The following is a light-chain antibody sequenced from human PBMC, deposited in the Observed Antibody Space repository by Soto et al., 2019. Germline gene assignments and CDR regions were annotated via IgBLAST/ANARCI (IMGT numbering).Light chain of an antibody. V-gene: IGLV1-47*01. Sequence: QSALTQPRSASGTPGQRVTISCSGSSSNIGNNYVYWYQQFPGTAPKLLIYRNNQRPSGVPDRFSGSKSGTSASLAISGLRSEDEADYYCAAWDDSLSGLYVFGTGTKVTVL. J-gene: IGLJ1*01. CDR1: SSNIGNNY. CDR3: AAWDDSLSGLYV. CDR2: RNN.